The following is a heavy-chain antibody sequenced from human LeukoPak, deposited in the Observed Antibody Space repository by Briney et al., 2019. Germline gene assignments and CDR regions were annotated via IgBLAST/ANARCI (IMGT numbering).Heavy chain of an antibody. CDR2: NKEDGTDK. V-gene: IGHV3-7*01. D-gene: IGHD3-10*01. J-gene: IGHJ4*02. Sequence: GGSLRLSCAASGFTLSTYYMTWIRQAPGKGLEWVANNKEDGTDKHYVDSVKGRFTISRDNAKNSLYLQMNSLRAEDTAVYYCAKSGPPRWGIWFGEYWGQGTLVAVSS. CDR3: AKSGPPRWGIWFGEY. CDR1: GFTLSTYY.